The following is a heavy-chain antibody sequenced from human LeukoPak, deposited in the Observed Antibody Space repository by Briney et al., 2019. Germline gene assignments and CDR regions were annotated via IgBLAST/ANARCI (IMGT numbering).Heavy chain of an antibody. D-gene: IGHD6-19*01. Sequence: GESLKISCKGSGYSFTSYWIGWVRQMPGKGLEWMGIIYPGDSDTSYSPSFQGQVTISADKSISTAYLQWSSLKAPDTAMYYCARSGYSSGWYSEFYWFDPWGQGTLVTVSS. CDR1: GYSFTSYW. V-gene: IGHV5-51*01. J-gene: IGHJ5*02. CDR3: ARSGYSSGWYSEFYWFDP. CDR2: IYPGDSDT.